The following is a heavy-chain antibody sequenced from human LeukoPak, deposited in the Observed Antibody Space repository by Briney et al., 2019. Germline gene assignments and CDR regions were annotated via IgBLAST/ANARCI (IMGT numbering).Heavy chain of an antibody. J-gene: IGHJ4*02. CDR1: RHSLTKFT. V-gene: IGHV1-24*01. Sequence: ASVKVSCKVSRHSLTKFTMEWVRQAPGKGLEWMGGFDPERGETIHAQKFQGRFTMTEDTSTDTAYMELNSLTSEDTAVYYCATGSIVYDFWGQGTLVTVSS. D-gene: IGHD1-26*01. CDR2: FDPERGET. CDR3: ATGSIVYDF.